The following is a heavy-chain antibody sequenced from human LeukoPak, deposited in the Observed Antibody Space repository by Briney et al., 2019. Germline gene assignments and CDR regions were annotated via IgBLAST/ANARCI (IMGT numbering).Heavy chain of an antibody. CDR2: ISSSGSTI. CDR3: ARGASSSSFPTPLYGAFDI. D-gene: IGHD6-6*01. V-gene: IGHV3-11*04. J-gene: IGHJ3*02. CDR1: GFTFSDYY. Sequence: SGGSLRLSCAASGFTFSDYYMSWIRQAPGKGLEWVSYISSSGSTIYYADSVKGRFTTSRDNAKNSLYLQMNSLRAEDTAVYYCARGASSSSFPTPLYGAFDIWGQGTMVTVSS.